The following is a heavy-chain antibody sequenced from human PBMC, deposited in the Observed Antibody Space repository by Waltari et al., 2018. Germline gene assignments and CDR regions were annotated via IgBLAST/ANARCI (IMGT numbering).Heavy chain of an antibody. CDR3: AKEGYSDSSGYYYYFYHGMDV. V-gene: IGHV3-23*01. J-gene: IGHJ6*02. CDR2: ISSSGGST. CDR1: GCTFRNYA. Sequence: VQLLESGGGLVQPGGSLRLPCAASGCTFRNYAMSWVRQAPGKGLEWVSTISSSGGSTYYADSVKGRFTISRDTSKNTLYVQMKSLRAEDTAVYYCAKEGYSDSSGYYYYFYHGMDVWGQGTTVTVSS. D-gene: IGHD3-22*01.